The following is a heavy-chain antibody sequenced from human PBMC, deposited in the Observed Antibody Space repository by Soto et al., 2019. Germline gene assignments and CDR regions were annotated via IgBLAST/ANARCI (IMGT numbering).Heavy chain of an antibody. V-gene: IGHV3-7*01. Sequence: EVQLVESGGGLVQPGGSLRLSCAASGFTFSSYWMSWVRQAPGKGLEWVANIKQDGSEKYYVDSVKGRFTISRDNAKNSLYLQMNSLGAEDTAVYYCARDGRRGYSGYDYAQYFDLWGRGTLVTVSS. J-gene: IGHJ2*01. CDR3: ARDGRRGYSGYDYAQYFDL. CDR2: IKQDGSEK. CDR1: GFTFSSYW. D-gene: IGHD5-12*01.